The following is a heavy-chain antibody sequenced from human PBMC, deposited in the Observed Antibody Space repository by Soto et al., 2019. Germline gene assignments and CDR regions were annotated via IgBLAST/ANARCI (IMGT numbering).Heavy chain of an antibody. CDR1: GFSLSTSGVG. Sequence: QITLKESGPTLVKPTQTLTLTCTFSGFSLSTSGVGVGWIRQPPGKALEWLALIYWDDDKRYSPSLKSSLTITNDTSKNQVVLTMTNVDPVDTATYYCAHSGGWSYFDYWGQGTLVTVSS. CDR3: AHSGGWSYFDY. D-gene: IGHD6-19*01. CDR2: IYWDDDK. J-gene: IGHJ4*02. V-gene: IGHV2-5*02.